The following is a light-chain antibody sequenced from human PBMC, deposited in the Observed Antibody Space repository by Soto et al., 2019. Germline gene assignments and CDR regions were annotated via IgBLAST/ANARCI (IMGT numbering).Light chain of an antibody. J-gene: IGLJ2*01. CDR1: SSDVGSYNR. V-gene: IGLV2-18*01. CDR2: EVS. CDR3: SLYTSSSTVI. Sequence: QSALTQPPSVSGSPGQSVTISCTGTSSDVGSYNRVSWYQQPPGTAPKLIIYEVSDRPSGVPDRFSGFKSGNTASLTISGLQAEDEADYYCSLYTSSSTVIFGGGTKLTVL.